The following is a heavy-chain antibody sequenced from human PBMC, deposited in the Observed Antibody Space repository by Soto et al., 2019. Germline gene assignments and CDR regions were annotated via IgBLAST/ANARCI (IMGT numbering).Heavy chain of an antibody. CDR2: INPNSGGT. J-gene: IGHJ5*02. D-gene: IGHD6-6*01. CDR1: GYTFTGYY. CDR3: ARAALNHPRIAARRLPYNWFDP. Sequence: ASVKVSCKASGYTFTGYYMHWVRQAPGQGLEWMGWINPNSGGTNYAQKFQGWVTMTRDTSISTAYMELSRLRSDDTAVYYCARAALNHPRIAARRLPYNWFDPWGQGTLVTVSS. V-gene: IGHV1-2*04.